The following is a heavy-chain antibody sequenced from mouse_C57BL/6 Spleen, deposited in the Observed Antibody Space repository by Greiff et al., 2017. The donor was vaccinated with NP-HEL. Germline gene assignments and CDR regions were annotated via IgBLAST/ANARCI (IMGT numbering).Heavy chain of an antibody. CDR2: ISSGGDYI. CDR1: GFTFSSYA. Sequence: EVQLVESGEGLVKPGGSLKLSCAASGFTFSSYAMSWVRQTPEKRLEWVAYISSGGDYIYYADTVKGRFTISRDNARNTLYLQMSSLKSEDTAMYYCTRDKGYYDYDGAMDYWGQGTSVTVSS. J-gene: IGHJ4*01. V-gene: IGHV5-9-1*02. D-gene: IGHD2-4*01. CDR3: TRDKGYYDYDGAMDY.